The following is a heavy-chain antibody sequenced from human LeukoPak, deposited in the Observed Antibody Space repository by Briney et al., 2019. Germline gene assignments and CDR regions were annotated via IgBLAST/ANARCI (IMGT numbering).Heavy chain of an antibody. V-gene: IGHV1-2*02. Sequence: ASVKVSCKASGYTFTGYYMHWVRQAPGQGLEWMGWINPNSGGTNYAQKFQGRVTMTRDTSISTAYMELSSLRSEDTAVYYCARDDSYGIGYWGQGALVTVSS. CDR2: INPNSGGT. CDR3: ARDDSYGIGY. D-gene: IGHD5-18*01. CDR1: GYTFTGYY. J-gene: IGHJ4*02.